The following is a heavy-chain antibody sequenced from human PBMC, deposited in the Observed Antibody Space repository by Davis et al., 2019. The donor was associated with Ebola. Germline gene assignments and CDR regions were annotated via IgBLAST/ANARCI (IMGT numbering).Heavy chain of an antibody. J-gene: IGHJ6*02. CDR1: GFTFSSYA. CDR2: ISGSGGST. D-gene: IGHD4-11*01. CDR3: ASKVYYYYGMDV. Sequence: GESLKISCAASGFTFSSYAMSWVRQAPGKGLEWVSAISGSGGSTYYADSVKGRFTISRDNSKNTPYLQMNSLRAEDTAVYYCASKVYYYYGMDVWGQGTTVTVSS. V-gene: IGHV3-23*01.